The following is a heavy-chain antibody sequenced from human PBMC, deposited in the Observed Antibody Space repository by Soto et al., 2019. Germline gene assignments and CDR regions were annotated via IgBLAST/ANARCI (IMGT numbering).Heavy chain of an antibody. Sequence: GGSLRLSCAASGFTFSTYAMSWVRQAPGKGLEWVSAVSGSGGSTYYPESVKGRFTISRDNSKNTLYLQMNSLRAEDTAVYYCAKDPRIGIAVAGVFDYWGQGTLVTVSS. CDR1: GFTFSTYA. J-gene: IGHJ4*02. CDR2: VSGSGGST. V-gene: IGHV3-23*01. CDR3: AKDPRIGIAVAGVFDY. D-gene: IGHD6-19*01.